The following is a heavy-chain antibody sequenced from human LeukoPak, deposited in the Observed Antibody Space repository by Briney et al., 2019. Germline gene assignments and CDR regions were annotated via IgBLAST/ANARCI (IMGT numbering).Heavy chain of an antibody. CDR1: GGSISRGGYS. CDR3: ARHPELLWFGEPPYYFDY. J-gene: IGHJ4*02. D-gene: IGHD3-10*01. V-gene: IGHV4-30-2*01. CDR2: IYHSGST. Sequence: PSETLSLTCAVSGGSISRGGYSGSWIRQPPGRGLEWIGYIYHSGSTYYNPSLKSRVTISVDRSKNQFSLKLSSVTAADTAVYYCARHPELLWFGEPPYYFDYWGQGTLVTVSS.